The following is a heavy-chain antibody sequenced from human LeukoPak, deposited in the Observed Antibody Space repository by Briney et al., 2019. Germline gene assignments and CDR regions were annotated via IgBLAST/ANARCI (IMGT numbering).Heavy chain of an antibody. V-gene: IGHV4-59*01. CDR3: ARDRWDGYNSYYYYYGMDV. Sequence: PSETLSLTCTVSGGSISSYDWSWIRQPPGKGLEWVGYIYYSGSTNYNPSLKSRVTISVDTSKNQFSLKLSSVTAADTAVYYCARDRWDGYNSYYYYYGMDVWGQGTTVTVSS. J-gene: IGHJ6*02. CDR2: IYYSGST. D-gene: IGHD5-24*01. CDR1: GGSISSYD.